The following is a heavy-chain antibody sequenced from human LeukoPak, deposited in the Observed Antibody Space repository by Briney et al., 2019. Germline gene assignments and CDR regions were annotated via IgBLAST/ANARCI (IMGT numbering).Heavy chain of an antibody. Sequence: ASVKVSCKASGYTFTSHGISWVRQAPGQGLEWMGWISAYNGNTNYAQNLQGRVTMTTDTSTATAYMELRSLRSDDTAVYYCARDRERRGYSYILYYGMDVWGQGTTVTVSS. D-gene: IGHD5-18*01. CDR3: ARDRERRGYSYILYYGMDV. CDR2: ISAYNGNT. V-gene: IGHV1-18*01. CDR1: GYTFTSHG. J-gene: IGHJ6*02.